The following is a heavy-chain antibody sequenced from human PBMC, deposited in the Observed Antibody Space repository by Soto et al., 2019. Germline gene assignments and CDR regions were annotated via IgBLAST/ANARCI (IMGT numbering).Heavy chain of an antibody. D-gene: IGHD2-21*02. Sequence: EVQLLESGGGLVQPGGSLRLSCVASGFTFSGNVMSWVRQAPGKGLEWISIISGSGGSTYYADSVKGRFTISRDNSKNTLSLPMHSPTTAVTAVYYCARNGCGGDCYSSVAGNWFDPWGQGTLVTVSS. CDR2: ISGSGGST. V-gene: IGHV3-23*01. J-gene: IGHJ5*02. CDR1: GFTFSGNV. CDR3: ARNGCGGDCYSSVAGNWFDP.